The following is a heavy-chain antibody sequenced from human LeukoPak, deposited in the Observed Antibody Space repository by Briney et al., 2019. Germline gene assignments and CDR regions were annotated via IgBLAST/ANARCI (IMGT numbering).Heavy chain of an antibody. Sequence: PWRSLRLSCAASGFTFSSYAMSWVRQAPGKGLEWVSAISGSGGSTYYADSVKGRFTISRDNSKNTLYLQMNSLRAEDTAVYYCAKPGPMVPAAEFDYWGQGTLVTVSS. CDR2: ISGSGGST. D-gene: IGHD2-2*01. V-gene: IGHV3-23*01. J-gene: IGHJ4*02. CDR1: GFTFSSYA. CDR3: AKPGPMVPAAEFDY.